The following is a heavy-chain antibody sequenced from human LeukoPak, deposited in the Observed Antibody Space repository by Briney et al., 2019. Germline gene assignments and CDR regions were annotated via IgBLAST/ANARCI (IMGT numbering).Heavy chain of an antibody. CDR1: GYTFTSYG. CDR3: ARDPPSHDYGDYGGY. D-gene: IGHD4-17*01. Sequence: ASVKVSCKASGYTFTSYGISWVRQAPGQGLEWMGWISAYNGNTNYAQKLQGRVTMTTDTSTSTAYMELRSLRSDDTAVYYCARDPPSHDYGDYGGYWGQGTLVTVSS. J-gene: IGHJ4*02. CDR2: ISAYNGNT. V-gene: IGHV1-18*04.